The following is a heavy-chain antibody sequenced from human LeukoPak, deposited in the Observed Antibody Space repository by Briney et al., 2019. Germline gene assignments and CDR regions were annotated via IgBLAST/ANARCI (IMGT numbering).Heavy chain of an antibody. CDR1: GFTFSSYW. D-gene: IGHD6-13*01. J-gene: IGHJ4*02. CDR2: IKQDGSEK. CDR3: ARGTIAAAGYYYFDY. Sequence: GGSLRLSCAASGFTFSSYWMSWVRQAPGKGLEWVSNIKQDGSEKYYVDSVKGRFTISRDNAKNSLYLQMNSLRAEDTAVYYCARGTIAAAGYYYFDYWGQGTQVTVSS. V-gene: IGHV3-7*04.